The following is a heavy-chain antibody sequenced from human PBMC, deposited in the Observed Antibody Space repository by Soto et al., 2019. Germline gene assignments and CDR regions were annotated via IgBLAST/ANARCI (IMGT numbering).Heavy chain of an antibody. CDR2: ISSSSSYI. Sequence: GGSLILSCDFSGFTFSGYSMNWVRQAPGKGLEWVSSISSSSSYIYYADSVKGRFTISRDNAKSTLYLQMNSLTVEDGAVYYCADSWLPTSYWGPGTLVTVSS. V-gene: IGHV3-21*01. D-gene: IGHD3-10*01. CDR3: ADSWLPTSY. CDR1: GFTFSGYS. J-gene: IGHJ4*02.